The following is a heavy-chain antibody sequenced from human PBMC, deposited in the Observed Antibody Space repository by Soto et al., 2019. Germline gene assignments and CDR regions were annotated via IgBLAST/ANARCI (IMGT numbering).Heavy chain of an antibody. V-gene: IGHV2-5*01. CDR1: GFSLSTSGLG. J-gene: IGHJ4*02. D-gene: IGHD6-19*01. CDR3: AHRPSGWYLFDY. CDR2: IYWNDDK. Sequence: QITLKESGPTLVRPTQTLTLTCTFSGFSLSTSGLGGGWIRQPPGKALEWLALIYWNDDKRYSPSLKARLTITRDTSINQVVLTMHNMDAVDTATYYCAHRPSGWYLFDYWGQGTLVTVSS.